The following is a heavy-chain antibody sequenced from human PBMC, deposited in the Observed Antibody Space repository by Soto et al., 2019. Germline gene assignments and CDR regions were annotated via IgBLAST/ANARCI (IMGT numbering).Heavy chain of an antibody. CDR2: ISSSSSYT. CDR1: GFTFSDYY. D-gene: IGHD2-15*01. CDR3: ARVPMGIWTGDY. Sequence: GGSLRLSCAASGFTFSDYYMSWIRQAPGKGLEWVSYISSSSSYTNYADSVKGRFTISRDNAKNSLYLQMNSLRAEDTAVYYCARVPMGIWTGDYWGQGTLVTVSS. J-gene: IGHJ4*02. V-gene: IGHV3-11*06.